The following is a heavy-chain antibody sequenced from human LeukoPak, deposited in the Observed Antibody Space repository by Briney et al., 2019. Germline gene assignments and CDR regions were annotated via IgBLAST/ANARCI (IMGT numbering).Heavy chain of an antibody. CDR1: GFTFSTYA. J-gene: IGHJ4*02. CDR3: EKRGRQGDYAYDY. D-gene: IGHD4-17*01. Sequence: GGSLRLSCSASGFTFSTYAIHWVRQAPGKGLEYVSAISGNGGGTYYADSVKGRFIISRDNAKNMLYLQMSSLRTEDTAVYYCEKRGRQGDYAYDYWGQGTLVIVSS. CDR2: ISGNGGGT. V-gene: IGHV3-64D*09.